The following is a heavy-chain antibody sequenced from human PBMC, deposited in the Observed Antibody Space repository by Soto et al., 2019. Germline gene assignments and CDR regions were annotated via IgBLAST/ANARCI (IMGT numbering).Heavy chain of an antibody. V-gene: IGHV3-23*01. D-gene: IGHD1-26*01. CDR1: GFSFSTSG. J-gene: IGHJ4*02. CDR2: ISAGGDSA. Sequence: EVQMLESGGGWGQPGGSLRLSCAVSGFSFSTSGMSWVRQAPGKGLEWVSGISAGGDSADYADSVKGRFTISRDNSKNTLYLQMNSLGAEDTAMYYCADSGGYYPRAYYFDYWGQGALVTVSS. CDR3: ADSGGYYPRAYYFDY.